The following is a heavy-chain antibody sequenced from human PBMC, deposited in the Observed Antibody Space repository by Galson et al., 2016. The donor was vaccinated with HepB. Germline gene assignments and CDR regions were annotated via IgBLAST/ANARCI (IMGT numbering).Heavy chain of an antibody. J-gene: IGHJ6*04. CDR3: ATGTDFGGTRFFYGMEA. CDR2: FDCDDGET. Sequence: SVKVSCKVSDYSLTELCMHWVRQAPGRGPEWMGGFDCDDGETIYAEKFQGRFIMTGDRSTDTALMELSRLTPDDTAVYYCATGTDFGGTRFFYGMEAWGEGTSVTGSS. D-gene: IGHD3-16*01. V-gene: IGHV1-24*01. CDR1: DYSLTELC.